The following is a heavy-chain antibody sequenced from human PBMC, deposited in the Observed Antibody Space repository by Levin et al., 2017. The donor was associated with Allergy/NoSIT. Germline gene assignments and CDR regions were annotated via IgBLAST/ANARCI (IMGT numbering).Heavy chain of an antibody. CDR2: ISSSSSYI. CDR1: GFTFSSYS. D-gene: IGHD2-15*01. J-gene: IGHJ6*03. V-gene: IGHV3-21*01. Sequence: GGSLRLSCAASGFTFSSYSMNWVRQAPGKGLEWVSSISSSSSYIYYADSVKGRFTISRDNAKNSLYLQMNSLRAEDTAVYYCARVGGVVVAATPSRFYYMDVWGKGTTVTVSS. CDR3: ARVGGVVVAATPSRFYYMDV.